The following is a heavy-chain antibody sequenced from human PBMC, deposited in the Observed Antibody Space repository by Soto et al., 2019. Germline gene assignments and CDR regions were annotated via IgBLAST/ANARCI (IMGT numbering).Heavy chain of an antibody. D-gene: IGHD3-3*01. Sequence: SETLSLTCAVSGYSISSGYYWGWIRQPPGKGLEWIGSIYHSGGTYYNPSLKGRVTISVDTSKNQFSLKLSSVTAADTAVYYCARDRGLEWLIDYWGQGTLVTVSS. V-gene: IGHV4-38-2*02. J-gene: IGHJ4*02. CDR1: GYSISSGYY. CDR3: ARDRGLEWLIDY. CDR2: IYHSGGT.